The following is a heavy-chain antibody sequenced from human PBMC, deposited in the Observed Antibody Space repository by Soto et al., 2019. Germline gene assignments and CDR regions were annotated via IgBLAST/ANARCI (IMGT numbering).Heavy chain of an antibody. CDR3: ASDEGYCSGSSCPSPPSYGMDV. Sequence: PGGSLRLSCAASGFTFSSYWMSWVRQAPGKGLEWVANIKQDGSEKYYVDSVKGRFTISRDNAKNSQYLQMNSLRAEDTAVYYCASDEGYCSGSSCPSPPSYGMDVWGQGNTVTVSS. CDR1: GFTFSSYW. J-gene: IGHJ6*02. D-gene: IGHD2-15*01. V-gene: IGHV3-7*03. CDR2: IKQDGSEK.